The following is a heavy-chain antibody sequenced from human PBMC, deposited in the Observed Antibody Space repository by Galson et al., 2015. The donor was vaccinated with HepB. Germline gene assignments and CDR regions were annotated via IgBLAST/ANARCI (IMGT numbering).Heavy chain of an antibody. CDR2: ISSSSSTI. J-gene: IGHJ3*02. D-gene: IGHD2-2*01. V-gene: IGHV3-48*01. Sequence: SLRLSCAASGFTFSSYSMNWVRQAPGKGLEWVSYISSSSSTIYYADSVKGRFTISRDNAKNSLYLQMNSLRAEDTAVYYCARFCSSTSCYRGAFDIWGQGTMVTVSS. CDR1: GFTFSSYS. CDR3: ARFCSSTSCYRGAFDI.